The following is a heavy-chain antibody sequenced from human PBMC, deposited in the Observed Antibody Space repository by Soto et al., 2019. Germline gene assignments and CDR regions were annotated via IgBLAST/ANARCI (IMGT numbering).Heavy chain of an antibody. CDR3: AREGYFGSGSYYNLTGFAP. CDR1: GYTFTSYA. D-gene: IGHD3-10*01. V-gene: IGHV7-4-1*01. Sequence: QVQLVQSGSELKKPGASVKVSCKASGYTFTSYAMNWVRQAPGQGLEWMGWINTNTGNPTYAQGFKGRFVFSLDTSVRAACLQSCSLKAEDTAIYYCAREGYFGSGSYYNLTGFAPRGEGTLVTVTS. J-gene: IGHJ5*02. CDR2: INTNTGNP.